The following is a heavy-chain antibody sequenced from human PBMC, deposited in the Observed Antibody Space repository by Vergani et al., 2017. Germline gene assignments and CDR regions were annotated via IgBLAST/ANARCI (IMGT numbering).Heavy chain of an antibody. D-gene: IGHD2-2*01. J-gene: IGHJ6*02. V-gene: IGHV5-51*01. CDR3: ARHGPSCSSKKDYYYYYGMDV. CDR2: IYPGDSDT. CDR1: GYSFTSYW. Sequence: EVQLVQSGAEVKKPGESLKISCKGSGYSFTSYWIGWVRQMPGKGLEWMGIIYPGDSDTRYSPSFQGQVTISADKSISTAYLQWSSLKASDTAMYYCARHGPSCSSKKDYYYYYGMDVWGQGTTVTVSS.